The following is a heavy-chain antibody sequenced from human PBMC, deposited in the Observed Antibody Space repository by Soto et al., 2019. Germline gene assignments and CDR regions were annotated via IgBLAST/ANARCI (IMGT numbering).Heavy chain of an antibody. CDR2: MNPNSGNT. CDR3: TINGRSINGNYFDY. Sequence: ASVKVSCKASGYTFTSYAMHWVRQAPGQRLEWMGWMNPNSGNTGYAQKFQGRVTMTRNTSISTAYMELSSLRSEDTAVYYCTINGRSINGNYFDYWGQGTLVTVSS. V-gene: IGHV1-8*02. D-gene: IGHD3-3*02. J-gene: IGHJ4*02. CDR1: GYTFTSYA.